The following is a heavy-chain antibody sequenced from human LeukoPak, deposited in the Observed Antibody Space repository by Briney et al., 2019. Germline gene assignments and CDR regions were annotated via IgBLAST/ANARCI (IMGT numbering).Heavy chain of an antibody. CDR1: GFTFNTYW. CDR3: ARGGYPHGFDI. CDR2: IDNDGSDT. D-gene: IGHD2-15*01. V-gene: IGHV3-74*01. Sequence: GGSLRLSCTASGFTFNTYWLHWVRQAPGKGLVGVSRIDNDGSDTIYADSAKGRFTNSRDNAKSTLHLQMNSPKAEDTAVYSCARGGYPHGFDIWGQGTMVTVSS. J-gene: IGHJ3*02.